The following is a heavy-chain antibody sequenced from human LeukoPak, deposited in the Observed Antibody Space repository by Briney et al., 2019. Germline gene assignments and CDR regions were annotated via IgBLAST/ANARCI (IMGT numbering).Heavy chain of an antibody. D-gene: IGHD2-2*01. V-gene: IGHV4-34*01. CDR2: INHSGST. J-gene: IGHJ4*02. CDR1: GGSFSGYY. CDR3: ARVDTVGCSSTSCTNFDY. Sequence: PETLSLTCAVYGGSFSGYYWSWIRQPPGKGLEWIGEINHSGSTNYNPSLKSGVTISVDTSKNQFSLKLSSVTAADTAVYYCARVDTVGCSSTSCTNFDYWGQGTLVTVSS.